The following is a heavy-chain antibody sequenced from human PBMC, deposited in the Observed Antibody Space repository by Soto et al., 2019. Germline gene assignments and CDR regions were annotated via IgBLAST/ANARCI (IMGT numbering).Heavy chain of an antibody. Sequence: GASVKVSCKASGYTFTGYYMHWVRQAPGQGLEWMGWINPNSGGTNYAQKFQGRVTMTRDTSISTAYMELSRLRSDDTAVYYCARASLRRVATLSSHGMDVWGQGTTVTVSS. CDR3: ARASLRRVATLSSHGMDV. CDR1: GYTFTGYY. V-gene: IGHV1-2*02. J-gene: IGHJ6*02. CDR2: INPNSGGT. D-gene: IGHD5-12*01.